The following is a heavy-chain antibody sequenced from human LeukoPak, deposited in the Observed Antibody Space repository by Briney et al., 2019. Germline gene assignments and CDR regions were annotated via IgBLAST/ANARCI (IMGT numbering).Heavy chain of an antibody. CDR2: MDPNNDNT. D-gene: IGHD2/OR15-2a*01. J-gene: IGHJ4*02. Sequence: ASVKVSCKASGYTFNSYDINWVRLATGQGLEWMGWMDPNNDNTAYAQKFQGRVTMTTDTSTSTAYMELRSLRSDDTAVYYCARLYGAHYFDYWGQGTLVTVSS. V-gene: IGHV1-8*02. CDR3: ARLYGAHYFDY. CDR1: GYTFNSYD.